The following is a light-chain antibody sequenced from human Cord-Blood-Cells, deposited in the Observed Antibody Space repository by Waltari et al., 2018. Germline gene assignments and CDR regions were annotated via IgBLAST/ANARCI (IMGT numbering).Light chain of an antibody. J-gene: IGKJ3*01. V-gene: IGKV1-33*01. Sequence: DIQMTQSPSSQSASVGDRVTITCQASQDISNYLNWYQQKPGKAPKLLIYDASNLETGVPSRFSGSGSGTDFTFTISILQPEDIATYYCQQYDNLPSFTFGPGTKVDIK. CDR3: QQYDNLPSFT. CDR1: QDISNY. CDR2: DAS.